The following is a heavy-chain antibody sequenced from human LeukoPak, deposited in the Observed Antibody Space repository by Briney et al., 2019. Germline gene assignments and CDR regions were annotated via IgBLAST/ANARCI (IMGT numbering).Heavy chain of an antibody. CDR2: MNPNTGDT. CDR3: ARANLRRGDH. D-gene: IGHD3-10*01. CDR1: GYTFTSFD. Sequence: ASVKVSCKASGYTFTSFDINWVRQATGQGLEWMGWMNPNTGDTGYSQKFQDRVTMTRNTSISTAYMELSDLRSEDTAVYYCARANLRRGDHWGQGTLVTVSS. V-gene: IGHV1-8*01. J-gene: IGHJ4*02.